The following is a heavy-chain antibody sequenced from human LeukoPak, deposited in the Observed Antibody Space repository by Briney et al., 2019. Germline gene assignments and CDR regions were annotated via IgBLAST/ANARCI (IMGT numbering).Heavy chain of an antibody. V-gene: IGHV3-74*01. CDR2: INTDGTDT. CDR3: ATKQWLAPPPDS. CDR1: GFTFSKYW. Sequence: PGGSLRLSCAASGFTFSKYWMLWVRQARGKGLEGVSRINTDGTDTTYADSVKGRFTVSRDNADNTMSLQKNSVRDEDTAVYYCATKQWLAPPPDSWGQGTPVTVSS. J-gene: IGHJ4*02. D-gene: IGHD6-19*01.